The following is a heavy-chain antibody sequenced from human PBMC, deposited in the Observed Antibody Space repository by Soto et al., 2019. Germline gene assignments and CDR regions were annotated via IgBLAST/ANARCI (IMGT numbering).Heavy chain of an antibody. CDR1: GGSISRYY. D-gene: IGHD1-26*01. CDR3: ARDRRERDTFDI. Sequence: QVQLQESGPGLVKPSETLSLTCTVSGGSISRYYWSWVRQPPGKGLEWIGYIYYSGGTNHNPSLKSRVTMSVDTSKNQFSLKLNSVTAADTAVYYCARDRRERDTFDIWGQGTMVTVSS. V-gene: IGHV4-59*01. J-gene: IGHJ3*02. CDR2: IYYSGGT.